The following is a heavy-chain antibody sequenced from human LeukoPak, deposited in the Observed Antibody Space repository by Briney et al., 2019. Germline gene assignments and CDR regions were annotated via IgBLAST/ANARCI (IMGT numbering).Heavy chain of an antibody. CDR2: IYTSGST. J-gene: IGHJ3*02. Sequence: SETLSLTCTVSGGSISSGSYYWSWIRQPAGKGLEWIGRIYTSGSTNYNPSLKSRVTISVDTSKNQFSLKLSSVTAADTAVYYCARNGFLIFGAFDIWGQGTMVTVSS. CDR1: GGSISSGSYY. D-gene: IGHD3/OR15-3a*01. V-gene: IGHV4-61*02. CDR3: ARNGFLIFGAFDI.